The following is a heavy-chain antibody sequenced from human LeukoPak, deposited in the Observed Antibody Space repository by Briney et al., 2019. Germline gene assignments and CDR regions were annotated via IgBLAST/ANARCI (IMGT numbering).Heavy chain of an antibody. CDR1: GFTFSSYA. D-gene: IGHD6-13*01. Sequence: PGRSLRLSCAASGFTFSSYAMHWVRQAPGKGLEWVAVISYDGSNKYYADSVKGRFTISRDNSKNTLYRQMNSLRAEDTAVYYCARVAAGREYYFDYWGQGTLVTVSS. CDR2: ISYDGSNK. V-gene: IGHV3-30*04. CDR3: ARVAAGREYYFDY. J-gene: IGHJ4*02.